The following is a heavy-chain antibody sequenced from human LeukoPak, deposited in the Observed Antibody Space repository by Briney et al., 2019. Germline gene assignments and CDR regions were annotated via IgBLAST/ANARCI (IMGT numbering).Heavy chain of an antibody. V-gene: IGHV4-59*08. J-gene: IGHJ4*02. D-gene: IGHD3-10*01. CDR1: GGSISTYY. Sequence: PSEALSLTCTVSGGSISTYYWGWIRQPPGKGLEWIGNIFHSGTTDYNPSLQSRVTISVDTSKNQLSLKVTSVTAADTAMYFCARGRPVGRNYYGSGSYFDFWGQGTLVPVSS. CDR3: ARGRPVGRNYYGSGSYFDF. CDR2: IFHSGTT.